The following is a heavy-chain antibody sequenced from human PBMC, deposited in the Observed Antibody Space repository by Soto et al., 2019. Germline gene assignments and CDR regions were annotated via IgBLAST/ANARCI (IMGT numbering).Heavy chain of an antibody. D-gene: IGHD5-18*01. CDR3: ARLVDTAKVNWFDP. CDR1: GFTVGSNY. CDR2: IYSGGST. V-gene: IGHV3-53*01. Sequence: WGSLRLSCAASGFTVGSNYMSWVRQAPGKGLEWVSVIYSGGSTYYADSVKGRFTISRDNSKNTLYLQMNSLRAEDTAVYYCARLVDTAKVNWFDPWGQGTLVTVSS. J-gene: IGHJ5*02.